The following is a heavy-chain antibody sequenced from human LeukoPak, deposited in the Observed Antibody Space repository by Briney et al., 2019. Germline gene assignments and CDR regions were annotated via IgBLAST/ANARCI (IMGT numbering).Heavy chain of an antibody. J-gene: IGHJ3*02. V-gene: IGHV4-30-2*01. Sequence: PSQTLSLTCTVSGGSISSGGYYWSWIRQPPGKGLEWIGYIYHSGNTYYNPSLKSRVTISIDGSKNQFSLKLNSVTAAATAVYYCARLSASGRSTYYYDSSGYGDAFDIWGQGTMVTVSS. D-gene: IGHD3-22*01. CDR1: GGSISSGGYY. CDR2: IYHSGNT. CDR3: ARLSASGRSTYYYDSSGYGDAFDI.